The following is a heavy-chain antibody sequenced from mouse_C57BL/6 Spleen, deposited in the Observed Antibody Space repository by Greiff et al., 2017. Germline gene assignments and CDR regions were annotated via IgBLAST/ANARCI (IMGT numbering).Heavy chain of an antibody. CDR2: ISSGSSTI. J-gene: IGHJ4*01. D-gene: IGHD1-1*02. CDR3: ARTPYGVYAMDY. V-gene: IGHV5-17*01. Sequence: EVKVVESGGGLVKPGGSLKLSCAASGFTFSDYGMHWVRQAPEKGLEWVAYISSGSSTIYYADTVKGRFTISRDNAKNTLFLQITSLRSEDTAMYYCARTPYGVYAMDYWGQGTSVTVSS. CDR1: GFTFSDYG.